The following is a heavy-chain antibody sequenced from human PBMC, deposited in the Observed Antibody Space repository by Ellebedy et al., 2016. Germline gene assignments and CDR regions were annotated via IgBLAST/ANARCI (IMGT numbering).Heavy chain of an antibody. CDR2: IYYSGHT. J-gene: IGHJ4*02. V-gene: IGHV4-39*07. Sequence: SETLSLXXTVSGGSISSTSHYWGWIRQPPGQGLEWIGSIYYSGHTYYNPSLTSRVTISLDTSENQFSLKLTSVTAADTAVYFCARKRDGTYIDYWGQGTLVTVSS. CDR1: GGSISSTSHY. CDR3: ARKRDGTYIDY. D-gene: IGHD2-15*01.